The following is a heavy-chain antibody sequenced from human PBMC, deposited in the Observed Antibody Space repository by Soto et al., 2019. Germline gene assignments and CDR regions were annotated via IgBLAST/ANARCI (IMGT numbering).Heavy chain of an antibody. V-gene: IGHV1-18*04. CDR2: ISPLKGRT. J-gene: IGHJ1*01. Sequence: QVQLVQSGPDLKRPGASMKVSCKASGYTFTSYGISWVRQAPGQGLEWMAWISPLKGRTQYSQKAQGRVRLSTDTSSNTAYIEMTTLRVDDTAVYYCAMDYGDRPEYFKHWGQGTLVTVS. CDR3: AMDYGDRPEYFKH. D-gene: IGHD4-17*01. CDR1: GYTFTSYG.